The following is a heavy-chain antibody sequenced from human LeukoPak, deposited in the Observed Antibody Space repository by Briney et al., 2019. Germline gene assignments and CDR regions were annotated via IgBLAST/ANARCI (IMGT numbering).Heavy chain of an antibody. D-gene: IGHD6-19*01. J-gene: IGHJ4*02. CDR2: IKRKTDGGTT. CDR1: GFTFSNAW. V-gene: IGHV3-15*01. CDR3: AKGLAVAGHFDY. Sequence: GGSLRLSCAASGFTFSNAWMTWVRQAPGRGLEWVGRIKRKTDGGTTDYAAPVKGRFTISRDDSKNTLYLQMNSLRAEDTAVYYCAKGLAVAGHFDYWGQGTLVTVSS.